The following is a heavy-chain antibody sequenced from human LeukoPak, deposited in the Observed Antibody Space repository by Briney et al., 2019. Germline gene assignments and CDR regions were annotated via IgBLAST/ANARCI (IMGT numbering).Heavy chain of an antibody. Sequence: GASVKASCKASGYTFTGYYMHWVRQAPGQGLEWMGWINPNSGGTNYAQKFQGRVTMTRDTSISTAYMELSRLRSDDTAVYYCARGRVVVPAAMFYYYGMDVWGQGTTVTVSS. V-gene: IGHV1-2*02. CDR2: INPNSGGT. J-gene: IGHJ6*02. D-gene: IGHD2-2*01. CDR3: ARGRVVVPAAMFYYYGMDV. CDR1: GYTFTGYY.